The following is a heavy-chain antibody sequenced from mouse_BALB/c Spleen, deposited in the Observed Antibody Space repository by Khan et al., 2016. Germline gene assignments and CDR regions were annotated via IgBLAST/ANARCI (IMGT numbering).Heavy chain of an antibody. CDR2: INPDSSTI. D-gene: IGHD1-1*01. CDR3: ARLYYYGSSDY. Sequence: EVKLLESGGGLVQPGGSLKLSCAASGFDFSRYWMSWVQQAPGKGLEWIGEINPDSSTINYTPSLKDKFIISRDNAKNTLYLQMSKVRSEDTALYFCARLYYYGSSDYWGQGTTLPVSS. V-gene: IGHV4-1*02. CDR1: GFDFSRYW. J-gene: IGHJ2*01.